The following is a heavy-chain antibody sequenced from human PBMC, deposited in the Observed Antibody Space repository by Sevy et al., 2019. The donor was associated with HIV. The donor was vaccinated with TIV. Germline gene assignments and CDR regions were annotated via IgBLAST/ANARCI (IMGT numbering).Heavy chain of an antibody. CDR1: GFTFSTYE. Sequence: GGSLRLSCAASGFTFSTYEMNWVRQAPGKGLEWVSYISSSGSTIYYADSVKGRFTISRDNAKNSLYLQMDSLRAEDTAVYYCARRYCSSTSCLIDYWGQGTLVTVSS. D-gene: IGHD2-2*01. J-gene: IGHJ4*02. V-gene: IGHV3-48*03. CDR2: ISSSGSTI. CDR3: ARRYCSSTSCLIDY.